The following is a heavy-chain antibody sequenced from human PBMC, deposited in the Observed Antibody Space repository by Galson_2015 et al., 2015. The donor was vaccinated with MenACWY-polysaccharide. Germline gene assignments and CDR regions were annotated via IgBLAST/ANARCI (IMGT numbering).Heavy chain of an antibody. CDR2: ILSDGSAK. D-gene: IGHD6-19*01. V-gene: IGHV3-33*01. J-gene: IGHJ5*02. Sequence: SLRLSCAESGFTFSNFGMHWVRQAPGKGLDWVALILSDGSAKYYADSVKGRFTISRDNSKSILYLQMDNLRDEDTAVYYCARDRTSSHWLDPWGQGSLVTVSS. CDR1: GFTFSNFG. CDR3: ARDRTSSHWLDP.